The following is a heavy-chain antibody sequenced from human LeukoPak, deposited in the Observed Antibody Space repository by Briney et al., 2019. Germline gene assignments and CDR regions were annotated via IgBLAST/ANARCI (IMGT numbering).Heavy chain of an antibody. J-gene: IGHJ4*02. CDR2: MGIVGDT. D-gene: IGHD3-16*01. V-gene: IGHV3-13*01. Sequence: GGSLRLSCAASGFTLSNYDMHWVRQATGKGLEWVSRMGIVGDTYYSGSVKGRFTVSRENAKNSLNLQMNSLRAGDTALYYCVRSQGGNAEFDHWGQGTLVTVSS. CDR3: VRSQGGNAEFDH. CDR1: GFTLSNYD.